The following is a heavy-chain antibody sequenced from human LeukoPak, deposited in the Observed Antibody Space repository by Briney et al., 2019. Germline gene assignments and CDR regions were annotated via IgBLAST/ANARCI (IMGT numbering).Heavy chain of an antibody. CDR2: ISAYNGNT. CDR1: GDIFSSFG. J-gene: IGHJ4*02. V-gene: IGHV1-18*01. Sequence: ASVKVSCKASGDIFSSFGISWVRQAPGQGLEWMGWISAYNGNTNYAQKLQGRVTMTTDTSTSTAYMELRSLRSDDTAVYYCARAFSDYYDSSGQVTDIDYWGQGTLVTVSS. D-gene: IGHD3-22*01. CDR3: ARAFSDYYDSSGQVTDIDY.